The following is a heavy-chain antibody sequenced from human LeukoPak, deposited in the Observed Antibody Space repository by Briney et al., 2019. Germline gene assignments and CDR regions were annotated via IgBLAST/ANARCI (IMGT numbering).Heavy chain of an antibody. V-gene: IGHV3-11*01. CDR2: ISYSGDTI. CDR1: EFTFSDYY. J-gene: IGHJ4*02. D-gene: IGHD6-13*01. CDR3: ARLGIMAAAGSNDY. Sequence: GGSLRLSCAASEFTFSDYYMSWIRQAPGKGLGWVSCISYSGDTIYYTDSVKGRFTVSRDNAKNSLYLQMNSLRAEDTAVYYCARLGIMAAAGSNDYWGQGTLVTVSS.